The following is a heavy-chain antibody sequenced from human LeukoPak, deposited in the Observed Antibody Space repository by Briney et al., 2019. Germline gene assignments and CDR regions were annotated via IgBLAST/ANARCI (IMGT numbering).Heavy chain of an antibody. V-gene: IGHV1-46*01. CDR2: INPSGGST. Sequence: GASVKVSCKASGYTFTSYYMHWVRQAPGQGLEWMGIINPSGGSTSYAQKFQGRVTMTTDTSTSTAYMELRSLRSDDTAVYYCARDPLAYCGGDCDVDIWGQGTTVTVSS. J-gene: IGHJ6*02. CDR1: GYTFTSYY. CDR3: ARDPLAYCGGDCDVDI. D-gene: IGHD2-21*02.